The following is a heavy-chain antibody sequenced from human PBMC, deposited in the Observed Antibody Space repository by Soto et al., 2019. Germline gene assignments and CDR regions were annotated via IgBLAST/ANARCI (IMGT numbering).Heavy chain of an antibody. D-gene: IGHD3-22*01. CDR2: IGIGSSTK. CDR3: ARDQLYYNDISGRPLNAFDV. Sequence: GALRLSCAASGFTFRDYGMNWVRQAPGKGLEWVSYIGIGSSTKYYADSVKGRFTISRDNAKNSLYLQMNSLRAEDTAVYYCARDQLYYNDISGRPLNAFDVWGQGTMVTVSS. V-gene: IGHV3-48*01. J-gene: IGHJ3*01. CDR1: GFTFRDYG.